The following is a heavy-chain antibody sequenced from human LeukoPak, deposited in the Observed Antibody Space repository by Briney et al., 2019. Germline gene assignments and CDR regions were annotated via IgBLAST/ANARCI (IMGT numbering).Heavy chain of an antibody. CDR1: GFTFSNYG. V-gene: IGHV3-33*01. J-gene: IGHJ6*02. CDR2: MWCDGSNK. D-gene: IGHD5-24*01. Sequence: PGGSLRLSCAASGFTFSNYGMHWVRQAPGKGLEWVAVMWCDGSNKYYTDSVKGRFTISRDNSKNTLYLQMNSLRAEDTAVYYCARDRDEYYYYGMDVWGQGTTVTVSS. CDR3: ARDRDEYYYYGMDV.